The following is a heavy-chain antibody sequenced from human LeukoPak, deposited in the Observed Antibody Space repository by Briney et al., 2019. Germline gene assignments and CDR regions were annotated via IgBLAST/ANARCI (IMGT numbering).Heavy chain of an antibody. D-gene: IGHD5-12*01. CDR1: GFTFSSYS. J-gene: IGHJ4*02. CDR3: ASGYDFAPPGDY. V-gene: IGHV3-21*01. CDR2: IGSSSSYI. Sequence: PGGSLRFSCAASGFTFSSYSMNWVRQAPGKGLEWVSSIGSSSSYIYYADSVKGRFTISRDNAKNSLYLQMNSLRAEDTAVYYCASGYDFAPPGDYWGQGTLVIVSS.